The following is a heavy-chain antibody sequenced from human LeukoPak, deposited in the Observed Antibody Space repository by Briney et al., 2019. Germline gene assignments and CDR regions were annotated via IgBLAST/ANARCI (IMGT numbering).Heavy chain of an antibody. CDR3: AKAGGSYSSSLYSSGWYGGYYYGMDV. V-gene: IGHV3-48*01. J-gene: IGHJ6*02. CDR2: ISTGGSTI. CDR1: GFTFSSYS. D-gene: IGHD6-19*01. Sequence: GGSLRLSCAASGFTFSSYSMNWVRQAPGKGLEWVSYISTGGSTIYYADSVKGRFTISRDNSKNTLYLQMNSLRAEDTAVYYCAKAGGSYSSSLYSSGWYGGYYYGMDVWGQGTTVTVSS.